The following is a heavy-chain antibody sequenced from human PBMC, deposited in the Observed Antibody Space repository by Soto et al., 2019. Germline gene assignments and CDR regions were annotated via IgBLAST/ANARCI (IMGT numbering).Heavy chain of an antibody. CDR1: GGSVTSDNYY. CDR3: ASSNIAAAGFYYYGMDV. J-gene: IGHJ6*02. CDR2: IYYSGST. Sequence: TSETLSLTCTVSGGSVTSDNYYWSWIRQPPGKGLEWIGYIYYSGSTNYNPSLKSRVTISVDTSKNQFSLKLSSVTAADTAVYYCASSNIAAAGFYYYGMDVWGRGTTVTVSS. D-gene: IGHD6-13*01. V-gene: IGHV4-61*01.